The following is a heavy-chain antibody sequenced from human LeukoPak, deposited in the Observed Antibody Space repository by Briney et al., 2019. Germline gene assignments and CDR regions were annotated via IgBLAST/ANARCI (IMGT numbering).Heavy chain of an antibody. CDR2: LSDSGGNT. D-gene: IGHD2-2*02. Sequence: GGSLRLSCAASGFSFSSYAMPWVRQAPGKGLEWVSALSDSGGNTYYADSVKGRFTISRANSKNTLYLQMNSLRAEDTAVYYCAKADSTTWYNNYVDGWGQGALVTVSS. CDR3: AKADSTTWYNNYVDG. CDR1: GFSFSSYA. J-gene: IGHJ4*02. V-gene: IGHV3-23*01.